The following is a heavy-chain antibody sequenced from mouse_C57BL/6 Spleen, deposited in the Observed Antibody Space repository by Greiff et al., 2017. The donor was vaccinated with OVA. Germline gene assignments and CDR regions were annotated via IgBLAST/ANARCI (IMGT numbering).Heavy chain of an antibody. Sequence: VQLQQSGPELVKPGASVKISCKASGYAFSSSWMNWVKQRPGKGLEWIGRIYPGDGDTNYNGTFKGKATLTADKSSSTAYMQLSSLTSEDSAVYFCARGGYYSNHLDYWGQGTTLTVSS. D-gene: IGHD2-5*01. J-gene: IGHJ2*01. V-gene: IGHV1-82*01. CDR3: ARGGYYSNHLDY. CDR1: GYAFSSSW. CDR2: IYPGDGDT.